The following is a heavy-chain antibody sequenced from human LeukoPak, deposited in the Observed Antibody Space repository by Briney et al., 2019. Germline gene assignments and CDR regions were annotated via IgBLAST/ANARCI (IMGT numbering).Heavy chain of an antibody. D-gene: IGHD2-2*01. CDR3: AKGEYCSRTSCSTPEFDY. V-gene: IGHV1-18*01. CDR1: GYTFTSYG. J-gene: IGHJ4*02. Sequence: ASVRVSCRASGYTFTSYGISWVRQAPGQGLEWMGWISAYNGNTDHAHNFQGRVTMTTDTSTNTAYMELRSLESDDTAVYYCAKGEYCSRTSCSTPEFDYWGQGTLVTVSS. CDR2: ISAYNGNT.